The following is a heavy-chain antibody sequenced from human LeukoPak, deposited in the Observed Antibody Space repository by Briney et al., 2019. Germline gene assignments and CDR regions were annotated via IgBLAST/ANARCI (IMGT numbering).Heavy chain of an antibody. J-gene: IGHJ3*02. Sequence: GASVKVSCKASGYTFTSYGISWVRQAPGQGLEWMGWISAYNGNTNYAQKLQGRVTMTTDTSTSTAYMELRSLRSDDTAVYYCARDYGDIVVVVAATGHDAFDIWGQGTMATVSS. D-gene: IGHD2-15*01. CDR3: ARDYGDIVVVVAATGHDAFDI. CDR1: GYTFTSYG. V-gene: IGHV1-18*01. CDR2: ISAYNGNT.